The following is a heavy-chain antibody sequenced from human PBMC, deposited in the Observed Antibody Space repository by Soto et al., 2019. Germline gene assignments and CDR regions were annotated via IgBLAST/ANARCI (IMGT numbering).Heavy chain of an antibody. CDR2: IYHSGST. V-gene: IGHV4-4*02. CDR3: ARERAFGESSPGYYYYGMDV. CDR1: GGSISSSNW. Sequence: QVQLQESGPGLVKPSGTLSLTCAVSGGSISSSNWWSWVRQPPGKGREWIGEIYHSGSTNYNQSLKSRVTISVDKSKNQFSLKLSSVTAADTAVYYCARERAFGESSPGYYYYGMDVWGQGTTVTVSS. D-gene: IGHD3-10*01. J-gene: IGHJ6*02.